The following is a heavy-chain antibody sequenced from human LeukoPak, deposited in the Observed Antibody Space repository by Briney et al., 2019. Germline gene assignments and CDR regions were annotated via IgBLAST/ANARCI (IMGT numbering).Heavy chain of an antibody. J-gene: IGHJ4*02. D-gene: IGHD4-23*01. CDR2: ISGYNGNT. V-gene: IGHV1-18*01. CDR3: ARGDYGGSADY. Sequence: GASVKVSCKASGYTFNIYGINWVRQAPGQGLEWMGWISGYNGNTKYAQKFQGRVTMTTDTSTSTAYMELRSLRSDDTAVFYRARGDYGGSADYWGQGTLVTVSS. CDR1: GYTFNIYG.